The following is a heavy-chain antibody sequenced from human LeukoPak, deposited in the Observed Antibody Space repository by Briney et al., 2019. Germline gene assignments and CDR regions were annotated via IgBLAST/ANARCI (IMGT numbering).Heavy chain of an antibody. J-gene: IGHJ4*02. CDR1: GFTFSNYW. Sequence: SGGSLRLSCAASGFTFSNYWMKWVRQAPGKGLEWVAYIKQDGSEIHYVDSVRGRFTISRDNAKNSLYLQMNSLRAEDSAVYCCTRAFSGSFDYWGQGTLVTVSS. D-gene: IGHD1-26*01. V-gene: IGHV3-7*01. CDR2: IKQDGSEI. CDR3: TRAFSGSFDY.